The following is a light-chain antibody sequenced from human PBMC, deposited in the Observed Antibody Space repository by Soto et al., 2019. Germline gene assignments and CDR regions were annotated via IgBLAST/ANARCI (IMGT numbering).Light chain of an antibody. CDR3: GTWDSSLSAVV. J-gene: IGLJ2*01. CDR2: EHN. Sequence: NFMLTQPHSVSESPGKTVTISCTGSGGSIDRNYVQWYQQRPGSAPSIVIFEHNQRPSGVPDRFSGSIDTSSNSASLTISALKTEDEADYYCGTWDSSLSAVVFGGGTKLTVL. V-gene: IGLV6-57*02. CDR1: GGSIDRNY.